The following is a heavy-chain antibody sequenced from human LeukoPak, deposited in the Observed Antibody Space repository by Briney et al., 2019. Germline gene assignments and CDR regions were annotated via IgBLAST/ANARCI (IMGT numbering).Heavy chain of an antibody. CDR2: INNDGRVT. CDR1: GFTFSSHW. V-gene: IGHV3-74*01. CDR3: ARGGQGAVDY. D-gene: IGHD3-16*01. Sequence: GGSLRLSCAASGFTFSSHWMHWVRQAPGKGLVWVSFINNDGRVTRYADSVKGRFTISRDNAKNTVYLQMNSLRAEDTATYYCARGGQGAVDYRGPGTLVTVS. J-gene: IGHJ4*02.